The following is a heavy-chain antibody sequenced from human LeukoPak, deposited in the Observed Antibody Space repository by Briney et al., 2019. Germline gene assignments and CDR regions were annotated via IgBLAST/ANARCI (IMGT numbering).Heavy chain of an antibody. J-gene: IGHJ6*02. V-gene: IGHV1-2*06. D-gene: IGHD2-2*01. Sequence: ASVTVSCKASGYTFTGYYMHWVRQAPGQGLEWMGRINPNSGGTNYAQKFQGRVTMTRDTSISTAYMELSRLRSDDTAVYYCARAAGVPAAVAYYYYGMDVWGQGTTVTVSS. CDR3: ARAAGVPAAVAYYYYGMDV. CDR1: GYTFTGYY. CDR2: INPNSGGT.